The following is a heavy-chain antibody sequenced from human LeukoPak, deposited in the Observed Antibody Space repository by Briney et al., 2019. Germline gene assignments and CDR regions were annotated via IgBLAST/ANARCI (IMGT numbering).Heavy chain of an antibody. Sequence: SETLSLTCTVSGGSISSYYWGWIRQPPGKGLEWIGSIYYSGSTYYNPSLKSRVTISVDTSKNQFSLKLISVTAADTAVYYCARLRGAGSWYFDLWGRGTLVTVSS. D-gene: IGHD3-10*01. CDR2: IYYSGST. CDR3: ARLRGAGSWYFDL. J-gene: IGHJ2*01. V-gene: IGHV4-39*07. CDR1: GGSISSYY.